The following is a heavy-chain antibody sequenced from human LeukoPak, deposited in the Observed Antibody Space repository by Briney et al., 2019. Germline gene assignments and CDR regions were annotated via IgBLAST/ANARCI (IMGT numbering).Heavy chain of an antibody. Sequence: PGGSLRLSCAASGFTFSSYGMHWVRQAPGKGLEGVAFIRYDGSNKYYADSVKGRFTISRDNSKNTLYLQMNSLRAEDTAVYYCAKDRSYYYDSSGYPDYWGQGTLVTVSS. V-gene: IGHV3-30*02. D-gene: IGHD3-22*01. CDR2: IRYDGSNK. CDR1: GFTFSSYG. J-gene: IGHJ4*02. CDR3: AKDRSYYYDSSGYPDY.